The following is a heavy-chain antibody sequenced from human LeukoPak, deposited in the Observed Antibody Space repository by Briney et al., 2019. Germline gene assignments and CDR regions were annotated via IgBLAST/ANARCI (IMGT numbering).Heavy chain of an antibody. V-gene: IGHV3-30*18. Sequence: GSMRLSCAASGSTFSSYDMHWVRQAPGKGLEWVAVISYEGTNKYYADSVKGRFTISRDNSKNTLYLQMNSLRAEDTAVYYCAKVARAVAESSWFDPWGQGTLVTVSS. D-gene: IGHD6-19*01. CDR2: ISYEGTNK. J-gene: IGHJ5*02. CDR3: AKVARAVAESSWFDP. CDR1: GSTFSSYD.